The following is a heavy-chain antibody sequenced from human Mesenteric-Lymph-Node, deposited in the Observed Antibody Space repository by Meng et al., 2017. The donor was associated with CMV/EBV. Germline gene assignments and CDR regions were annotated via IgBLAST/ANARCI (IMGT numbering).Heavy chain of an antibody. CDR3: ARGSQFSDFWSGYYPVPRYKWFDP. CDR2: IGHSGNA. Sequence: SETLSLTCAVYGGSFRGYYWNWIRRPPGKGPQWIGEIGHSGNANYNPSLKNRVTLSVGTSKSQFSLKLNSVTAADTAMYYCARGSQFSDFWSGYYPVPRYKWFDPWGQGTLVTVSS. D-gene: IGHD3-3*01. CDR1: GGSFRGYY. J-gene: IGHJ5*02. V-gene: IGHV4-34*01.